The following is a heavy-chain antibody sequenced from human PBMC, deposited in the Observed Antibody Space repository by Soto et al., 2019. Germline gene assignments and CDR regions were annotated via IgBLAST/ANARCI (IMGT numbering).Heavy chain of an antibody. CDR2: IWYDGSNK. CDR3: ARDGPVLNYVFDP. D-gene: IGHD1-7*01. J-gene: IGHJ5*02. V-gene: IGHV3-33*01. Sequence: QVQLVESGGGVVQPGRSLRLSCAASGFTFSSYGMHWVRQAPGKGLEWVAVIWYDGSNKYYADSVKGRFTISRDNSKNTLYLQMNSLRAEDTAVYYCARDGPVLNYVFDPWGQGTLVTVSS. CDR1: GFTFSSYG.